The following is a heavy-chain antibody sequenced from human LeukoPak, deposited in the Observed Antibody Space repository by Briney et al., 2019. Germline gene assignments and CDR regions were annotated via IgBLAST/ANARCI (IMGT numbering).Heavy chain of an antibody. J-gene: IGHJ4*02. CDR1: GGSISSYY. CDR3: ARAAEYYYDSSGYTFDY. V-gene: IGHV4-59*01. D-gene: IGHD3-22*01. CDR2: IYYSGST. Sequence: TSETLSLTCTVSGGSISSYYWSWIRQPPGKGLEWIGYIYYSGSTNYNPSLKSRVTISVDTSKNQFSLKLSSVTAADTAVYYCARAAEYYYDSSGYTFDYWGQGTLVTVSS.